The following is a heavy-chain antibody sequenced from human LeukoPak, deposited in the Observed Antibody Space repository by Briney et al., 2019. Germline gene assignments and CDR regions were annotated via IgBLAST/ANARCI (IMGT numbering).Heavy chain of an antibody. CDR3: ARDARYCSSTSCHSYYYYGMDV. CDR1: GFTFSSYA. D-gene: IGHD2-2*01. V-gene: IGHV3-53*01. CDR2: IYSGGST. J-gene: IGHJ6*02. Sequence: QPGRSLRLSCVASGFTFSSYAMHWVRQAPGKGLEWVSVIYSGGSTYYADSVKGRFTISRDNSKNTLYLQMNSLRAEDTAVYYCARDARYCSSTSCHSYYYYGMDVWGQGTTVTVSS.